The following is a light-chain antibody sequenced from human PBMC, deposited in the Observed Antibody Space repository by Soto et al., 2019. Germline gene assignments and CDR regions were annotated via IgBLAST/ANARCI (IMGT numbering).Light chain of an antibody. V-gene: IGKV1-39*01. CDR3: QQYGNSPVFT. J-gene: IGKJ3*01. CDR1: QSISNY. CDR2: TTS. Sequence: DIQMTQSPSSLSASLGDRVTITCRASQSISNYLNWYQQKPGKAPKLLIHTTSSLQSGVPSRFSASGTGTDFTLTISSLQPEDFAVYYCQQYGNSPVFTFGPGTKVDIK.